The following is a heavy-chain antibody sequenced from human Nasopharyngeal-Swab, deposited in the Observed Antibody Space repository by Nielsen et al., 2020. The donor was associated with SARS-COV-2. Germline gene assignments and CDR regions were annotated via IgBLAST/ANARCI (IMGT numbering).Heavy chain of an antibody. D-gene: IGHD2/OR15-2a*01. CDR1: GFTFSSYS. Sequence: GESLKISCAASGFTFSSYSMNWVRQAPGKGLEWVSSISSSSSYIYYADSVKGRVTISRDNSGNTLYLQMNRQRADDTAVDYCVREIWAQQGTGAFDIWGQGTMVTVSS. CDR2: ISSSSSYI. J-gene: IGHJ3*02. V-gene: IGHV3-21*01. CDR3: VREIWAQQGTGAFDI.